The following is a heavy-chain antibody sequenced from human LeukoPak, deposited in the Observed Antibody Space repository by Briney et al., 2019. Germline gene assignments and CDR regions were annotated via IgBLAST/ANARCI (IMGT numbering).Heavy chain of an antibody. V-gene: IGHV3-21*01. D-gene: IGHD3-10*01. Sequence: GGSLRLSCAASGFTFSSYSMNWVRQAPGKGLEWVSSISSSSSYIYYADSVKGRFTISRDNAKNSLYLQMNSLRAEDMAVYYCARGVSSTRLWFGELFARYYYMDVWGKGTTVTVSS. CDR2: ISSSSSYI. CDR1: GFTFSSYS. CDR3: ARGVSSTRLWFGELFARYYYMDV. J-gene: IGHJ6*03.